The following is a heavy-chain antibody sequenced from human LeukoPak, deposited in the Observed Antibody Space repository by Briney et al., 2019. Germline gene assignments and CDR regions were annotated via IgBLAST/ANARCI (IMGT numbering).Heavy chain of an antibody. D-gene: IGHD6-13*01. J-gene: IGHJ4*02. V-gene: IGHV3-11*01. CDR1: GFTFSDYY. CDR2: ITSSGRTI. CDR3: ARVLAAGHYFDY. Sequence: GGSLRLSCAASGFTFSDYYMSWIRQAPGKGMELVSYITSSGRTIYYTDSVKGRFTISRDNAKNSLYLQMNSLKAEDTAVYYCARVLAAGHYFDYWGQGTLVTVYS.